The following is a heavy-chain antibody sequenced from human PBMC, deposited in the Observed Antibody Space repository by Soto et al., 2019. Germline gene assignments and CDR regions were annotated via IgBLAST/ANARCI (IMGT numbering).Heavy chain of an antibody. J-gene: IGHJ6*04. CDR3: ATAPVTKTYYYYYGMDV. Sequence: PGGSLRLSCAASGLTFSSYWMSWVRQAPGKGLEWVANIKQDGSEKYYVDSVKGRFTISRDNAKNSLYLQMNSLRAEDTAVYYCATAPVTKTYYYYYGMDVGGEGTTVTVYS. V-gene: IGHV3-7*01. CDR2: IKQDGSEK. CDR1: GLTFSSYW. D-gene: IGHD4-4*01.